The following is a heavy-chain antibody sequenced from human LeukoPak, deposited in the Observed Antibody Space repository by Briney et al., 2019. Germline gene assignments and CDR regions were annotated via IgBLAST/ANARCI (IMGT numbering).Heavy chain of an antibody. J-gene: IGHJ4*02. CDR2: IYYSGST. CDR3: ARAGPDTAVAFDY. CDR1: GGSISSSSYY. V-gene: IGHV4-39*07. Sequence: SETLSLTCTVSGGSISSSSYYWGWIRQPPGKGLEWIGNIYYSGSTYYNPSLKSRVTISVDTSKNQFSLKLSSVTAADTAVYYCARAGPDTAVAFDYWGQGTLVTVSS. D-gene: IGHD6-19*01.